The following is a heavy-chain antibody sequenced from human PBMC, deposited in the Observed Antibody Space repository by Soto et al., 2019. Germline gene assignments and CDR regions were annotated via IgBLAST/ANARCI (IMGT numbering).Heavy chain of an antibody. CDR3: ARWSYLDY. J-gene: IGHJ4*02. CDR1: GVSLGISA. CDR2: ISGSDGKT. V-gene: IGHV3-23*01. D-gene: IGHD3-3*01. Sequence: GGSLRLSCAASGVSLGISAVGGVGQAPGKGLEWVSTISGSDGKTFYADSVKGRFSISRDTSQSTLYLQMNSLRADDTAIYYCARWSYLDYWGQGTRVTVSS.